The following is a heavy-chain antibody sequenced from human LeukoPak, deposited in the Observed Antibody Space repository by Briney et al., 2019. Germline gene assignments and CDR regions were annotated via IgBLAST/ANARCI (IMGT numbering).Heavy chain of an antibody. J-gene: IGHJ4*02. CDR1: GGSISSSSYY. CDR2: IYYSGST. V-gene: IGHV4-39*01. Sequence: LETLSLTCTVSGGSISSSSYYWGWIRQPPGKGLEWIGSIYYSGSTYYNPSLKSRVTISVDTSKNQFSLKLSSVTAADTAVYYCARRHSGWYGHYYFDYWGQGTLVTVSS. CDR3: ARRHSGWYGHYYFDY. D-gene: IGHD6-19*01.